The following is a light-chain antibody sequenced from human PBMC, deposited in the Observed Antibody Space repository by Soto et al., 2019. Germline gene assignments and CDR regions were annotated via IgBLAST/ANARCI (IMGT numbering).Light chain of an antibody. V-gene: IGKV3-15*01. CDR1: QTLSNK. CDR2: GGF. CDR3: QQHNNWPLT. J-gene: IGKJ3*01. Sequence: EIVLTQSPGTLSVSPGERVTISCRASQTLSNKLAWYQQKPGQAPRLLIYGGFTRATGIPARFSGSGSGTEFTLTINSRQSEDFAIYYCQQHNNWPLTFGPGTKLDLK.